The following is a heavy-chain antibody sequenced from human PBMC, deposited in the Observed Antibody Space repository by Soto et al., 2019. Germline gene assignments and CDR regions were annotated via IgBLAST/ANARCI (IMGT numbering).Heavy chain of an antibody. J-gene: IGHJ5*01. CDR2: IYYSGST. V-gene: IGHV4-39*01. CDR1: GGSVSSGSYF. Sequence: SETLSLTCTVSGGSVSSGSYFWSWIRQPPGKGLEWIGSIYYSGSTYYNPSLKSRVTISVDTSKNQFSLKLSSVTAADTAVYYCARLGRYYQSLDSWGPGTLVTVSS. D-gene: IGHD3-10*01. CDR3: ARLGRYYQSLDS.